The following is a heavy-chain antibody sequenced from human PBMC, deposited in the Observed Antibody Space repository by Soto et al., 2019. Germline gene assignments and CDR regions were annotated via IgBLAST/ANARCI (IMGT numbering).Heavy chain of an antibody. V-gene: IGHV4-59*01. CDR2: IYYSGST. CDR1: SASFTVYY. J-gene: IGHJ4*02. CDR3: ARDAGGPGDY. D-gene: IGHD2-15*01. Sequence: QVQLQESGPGLVKPSETLSLTCTVSSASFTVYYWSWIRQPPGKGLEWIGYIYYSGSTSYNPSLTSRVTLSADTSKNQFSLKLRSVTAADTAVYYCARDAGGPGDYWGQGVLVTVPS.